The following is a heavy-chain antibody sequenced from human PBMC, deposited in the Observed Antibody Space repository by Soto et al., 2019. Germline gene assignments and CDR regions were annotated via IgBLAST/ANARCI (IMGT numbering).Heavy chain of an antibody. Sequence: SETLSLTCTVSGGSISSYYWSWIRQPPGKGLEWIGYIYYSGSTNYNPSLKSRVTISVDTSKNQFSLKLSSVTAADTAVYYCARVGGNSGYVGDAFDIWGQGTMVTVSS. D-gene: IGHD5-12*01. CDR3: ARVGGNSGYVGDAFDI. CDR2: IYYSGST. J-gene: IGHJ3*02. V-gene: IGHV4-59*01. CDR1: GGSISSYY.